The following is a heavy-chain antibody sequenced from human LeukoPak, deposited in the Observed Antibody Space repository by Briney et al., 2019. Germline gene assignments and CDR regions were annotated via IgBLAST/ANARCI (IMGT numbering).Heavy chain of an antibody. D-gene: IGHD3-10*01. V-gene: IGHV3-66*01. CDR1: GFTFSSYS. J-gene: IGHJ6*02. CDR3: AREKRITMVRGANYGMDV. CDR2: IYSGGST. Sequence: GGSLRLSCAASGFTFSSYSMNWVRQAPGKGLEWVSVIYSGGSTYYADSVKGRFTISRDNSKNTLYLQMNSLRAEDTAVYYCAREKRITMVRGANYGMDVWGQGTTVTVSS.